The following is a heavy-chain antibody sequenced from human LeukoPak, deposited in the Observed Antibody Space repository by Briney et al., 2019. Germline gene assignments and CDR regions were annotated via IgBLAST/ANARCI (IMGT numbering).Heavy chain of an antibody. D-gene: IGHD3-9*01. CDR2: IYKGGTT. CDR3: ARGSGDILTGYSGMDV. CDR1: GFTFRTYA. V-gene: IGHV3-53*01. Sequence: GGSLRLSCTASGFTFRTYAMTWVRQAPGKGLEWVSAIYKGGTTYYADSVKGRFTVSRDNSKNSFSLRMNSLSADDTAVYYCARGSGDILTGYSGMDVWGQGTTVTVSS. J-gene: IGHJ6*02.